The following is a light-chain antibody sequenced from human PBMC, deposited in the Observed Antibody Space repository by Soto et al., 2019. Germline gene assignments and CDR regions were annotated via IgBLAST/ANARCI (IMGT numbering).Light chain of an antibody. CDR1: TGAVTSDYY. CDR3: VLLDGGAWV. CDR2: RTS. V-gene: IGLV7-43*01. J-gene: IGLJ3*02. Sequence: QAVVTQEPSLTVSPGGTVTLTCALTTGAVTSDYYPNWFQRKPGQALRTLIYRTSNKHSWTPARFSGSLLGGKAALTLSGVQPEDDADYFCVLLDGGAWVFGGGTKLTVL.